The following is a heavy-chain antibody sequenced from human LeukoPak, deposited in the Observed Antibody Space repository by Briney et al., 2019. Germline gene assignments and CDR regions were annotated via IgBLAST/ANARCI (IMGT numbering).Heavy chain of an antibody. CDR3: ASFSAAAGTDAFDF. Sequence: SETLSLTCTVSGGSISSGAYYWGWIRQPPGKGLEWIGNVYYSGSTSYNPSLKSRVTISVDTSKNQFSLKLSSVTAADTAVYYCASFSAAAGTDAFDFWGQGTMVTVSS. V-gene: IGHV4-39*01. CDR1: GGSISSGAYY. CDR2: VYYSGST. D-gene: IGHD6-13*01. J-gene: IGHJ3*01.